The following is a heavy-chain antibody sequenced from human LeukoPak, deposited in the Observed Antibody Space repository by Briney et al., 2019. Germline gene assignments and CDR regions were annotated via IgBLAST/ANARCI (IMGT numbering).Heavy chain of an antibody. D-gene: IGHD3-22*01. CDR2: ISSSSSYI. CDR1: GFTFSSYS. J-gene: IGHJ4*02. CDR3: ARNYYYDSSGYYPVGY. V-gene: IGHV3-21*01. Sequence: GGSLRLSCAASGFTFSSYSMNWVRQAPGKGLEWVSSISSSSSYIYYADSVKGRFTISRDNAKNSLYLQMNSLRAEDTAVYYCARNYYYDSSGYYPVGYWGQGTLVIVSS.